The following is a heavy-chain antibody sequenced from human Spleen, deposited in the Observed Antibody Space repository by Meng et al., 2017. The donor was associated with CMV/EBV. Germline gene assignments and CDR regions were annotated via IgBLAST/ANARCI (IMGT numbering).Heavy chain of an antibody. CDR1: GFTLSDKY. J-gene: IGHJ4*02. CDR3: VRLQGTVTTFDY. CDR2: IWPDGSDK. Sequence: CAASGFTLSDKYMSWVRQAPGKGLEWVATIWPDGSDKKYVDSMKGRFTISRDNAKNSLYLQMSNMKVEDTAVYYCVRLQGTVTTFDYWGQGALVTVSS. V-gene: IGHV3-7*01. D-gene: IGHD5-24*01.